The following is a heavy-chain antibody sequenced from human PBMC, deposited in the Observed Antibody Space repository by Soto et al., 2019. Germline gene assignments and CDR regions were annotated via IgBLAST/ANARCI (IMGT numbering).Heavy chain of an antibody. Sequence: GGSLRLSCAASGFTFENFGMSWVRQAPGKGLEWISSISGSGFKKYYADSVKGRFTISRDNSKSTVYLELNNLSAEDTAVYHCAKNQGVELVPLATVDWFDPWGQGSVVTVSS. CDR3: AKNQGVELVPLATVDWFDP. V-gene: IGHV3-23*01. J-gene: IGHJ5*02. CDR2: ISGSGFKK. D-gene: IGHD1-26*01. CDR1: GFTFENFG.